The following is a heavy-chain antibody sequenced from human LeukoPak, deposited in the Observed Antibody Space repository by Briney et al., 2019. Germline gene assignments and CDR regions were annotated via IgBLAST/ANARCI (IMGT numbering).Heavy chain of an antibody. J-gene: IGHJ1*01. V-gene: IGHV3-66*01. CDR2: IYSGGST. CDR3: TVTTTVTLAEYFQH. CDR1: GFTVSSNY. D-gene: IGHD4-17*01. Sequence: GGSLRPSCAASGFTVSSNYMSWVRQAPGKGLEWVSVIYSGGSTYYADSVKGRFTISRDNSKNTLYLQMNSLRAEDTAVYYCTVTTTVTLAEYFQHWGQGTWSPSPQ.